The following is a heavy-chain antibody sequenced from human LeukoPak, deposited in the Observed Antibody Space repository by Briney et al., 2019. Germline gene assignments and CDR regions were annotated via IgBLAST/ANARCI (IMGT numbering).Heavy chain of an antibody. CDR1: GFAFPNYW. D-gene: IGHD2-15*01. V-gene: IGHV3-7*01. CDR3: TRDIVYLQLEY. J-gene: IGHJ4*02. CDR2: IGKDGSEK. Sequence: GGSLRLSCAASGFAFPNYWMVWVRQAPGKGLEWVASIGKDGSEKSYVDSVKGRFTISRDNTRNSLYLQMSSLRVEDTAVYYCTRDIVYLQLEYWGQGALVTVSS.